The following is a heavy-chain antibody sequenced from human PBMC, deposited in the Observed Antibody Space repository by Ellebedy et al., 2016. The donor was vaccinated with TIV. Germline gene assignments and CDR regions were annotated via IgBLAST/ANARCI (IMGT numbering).Heavy chain of an antibody. Sequence: MPSETLSLTCTVSGGSIDTHYWTWIRQPAGKGLECIGRVYTSGSTKYNPSLKSRVTMSVDTSKNQFSLKLTSVTAADTAVYYCARGQGGFDSPVYYYYGVDVWGQGTTVTVSS. V-gene: IGHV4-4*07. CDR1: GGSIDTHY. D-gene: IGHD5-12*01. J-gene: IGHJ6*02. CDR2: VYTSGST. CDR3: ARGQGGFDSPVYYYYGVDV.